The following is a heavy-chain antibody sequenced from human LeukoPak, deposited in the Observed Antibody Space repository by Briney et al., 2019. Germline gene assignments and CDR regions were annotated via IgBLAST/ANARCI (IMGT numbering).Heavy chain of an antibody. D-gene: IGHD3-10*01. CDR3: ARDGEGYYGSGSYFRPYYYYYGMDV. CDR1: GFAFSDCY. V-gene: IGHV3-11*01. J-gene: IGHJ6*02. CDR2: ISSSGSTI. Sequence: GGSLRLSCAASGFAFSDCYMSWIRQAPGKGLEWVSYISSSGSTIYYADSVKGRFTISRDNAKRSLYLQMNSLRAEDTAVYYCARDGEGYYGSGSYFRPYYYYYGMDVWGQGNTVTVSS.